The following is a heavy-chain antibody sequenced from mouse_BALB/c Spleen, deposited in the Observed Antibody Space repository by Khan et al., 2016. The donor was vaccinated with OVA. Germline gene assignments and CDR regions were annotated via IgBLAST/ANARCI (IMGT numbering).Heavy chain of an antibody. CDR1: GFSLTSYG. D-gene: IGHD1-1*01. V-gene: IGHV2-6-1*01. CDR3: ARHYYGSYYAMDY. CDR2: IWSDGST. J-gene: IGHJ4*01. Sequence: VQLKESGPGLVAPSQSLSITCTISGFSLTSYGVHWVRQPPGKGLEWLVVIWSDGSTTYNSALKSRLSIIKDNSKSQVFLKMISLQTDDTAMYYCARHYYGSYYAMDYWGQGTSVTVSS.